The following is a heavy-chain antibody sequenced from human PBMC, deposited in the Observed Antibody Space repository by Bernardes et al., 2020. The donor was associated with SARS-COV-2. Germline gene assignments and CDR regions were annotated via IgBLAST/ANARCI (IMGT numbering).Heavy chain of an antibody. D-gene: IGHD3-3*02. CDR2: ISISGDVT. CDR1: GLPFSNHA. Sequence: VWSLILSCAASGLPFSNHAMTWVRQAPGEGLEWVSSISISGDVTFYADSVRGRFTISRDNSKNTLYLQMNSLRAEDTAIYYCANEIRPNDYWGQGTLVTVSS. J-gene: IGHJ4*02. V-gene: IGHV3-23*01. CDR3: ANEIRPNDY.